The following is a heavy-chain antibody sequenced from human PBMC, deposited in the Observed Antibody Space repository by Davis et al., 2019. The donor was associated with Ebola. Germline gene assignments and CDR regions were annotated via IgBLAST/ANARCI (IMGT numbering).Heavy chain of an antibody. CDR3: ARDRTVTTSFDY. Sequence: ASVKVSCKASGGTFSSYAISWVRQAPGQGLEWMGWINPNSGGTNYAQKFQGRVTMTRDTSISTAYMELSRLRSDDTAVYYCARDRTVTTSFDYWGQGTLVTVSS. V-gene: IGHV1-2*02. CDR1: GGTFSSYA. J-gene: IGHJ4*02. CDR2: INPNSGGT. D-gene: IGHD4-11*01.